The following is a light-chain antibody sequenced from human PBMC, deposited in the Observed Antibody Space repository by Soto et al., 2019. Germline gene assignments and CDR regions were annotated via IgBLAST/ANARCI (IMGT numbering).Light chain of an antibody. CDR2: EGS. CDR3: CSYAGSSTFDVV. CDR1: SSDVGSYNL. J-gene: IGLJ2*01. V-gene: IGLV2-23*03. Sequence: QSALTQPASVSGSPGQSITISCTGTSSDVGSYNLVSWYQQHPGKAPKLMIYEGSKRPSGVSNRFSGSKSGNTASLTISGLQAEDEADYYCCSYAGSSTFDVVFGGGNKLTVL.